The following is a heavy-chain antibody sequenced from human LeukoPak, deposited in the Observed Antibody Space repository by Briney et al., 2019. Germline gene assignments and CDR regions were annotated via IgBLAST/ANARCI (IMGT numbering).Heavy chain of an antibody. Sequence: SETLSLTCTVSGGSISSSSYNWGWIRQPPGKGLEWIGSFYYSGSPYYNPSLKSRVTTSVDTSTNQFSLKLTSVTAADTAVYYCARHDCSRTSCSANWFDPWGQGILVTVSS. J-gene: IGHJ5*02. CDR1: GGSISSSSYN. D-gene: IGHD2-2*01. CDR2: FYYSGSP. V-gene: IGHV4-39*01. CDR3: ARHDCSRTSCSANWFDP.